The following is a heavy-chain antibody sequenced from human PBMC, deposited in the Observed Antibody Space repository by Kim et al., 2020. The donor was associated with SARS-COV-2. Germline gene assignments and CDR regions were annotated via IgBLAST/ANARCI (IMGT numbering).Heavy chain of an antibody. CDR3: AKDPSGDYVWGSYPQPPVD. J-gene: IGHJ4*02. CDR2: ISGSGGST. CDR1: GFTFSSYA. V-gene: IGHV3-23*01. D-gene: IGHD3-16*02. Sequence: GGSLRLSCAASGFTFSSYAMSWVRQAPGKGLEWVSAISGSGGSTYYADSVKGRFTISRDNSKNTLYLQMNSLRAEDMAVYYCAKDPSGDYVWGSYPQPPVDWGQGTLVTVSS.